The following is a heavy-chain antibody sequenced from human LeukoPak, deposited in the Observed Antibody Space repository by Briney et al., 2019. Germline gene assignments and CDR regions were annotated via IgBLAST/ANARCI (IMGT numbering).Heavy chain of an antibody. D-gene: IGHD5-12*01. V-gene: IGHV4-34*01. CDR2: INHSGST. Sequence: SETLSLTCAVYGGSIRGYYWSWIRQPPGQGLEWIGEINHSGSTNYNPSPKSRVTISVDTSKNQFSLKLSSVTAADTAVYYCARRQGYADDAFDIWGQGTMVTVSS. CDR3: ARRQGYADDAFDI. CDR1: GGSIRGYY. J-gene: IGHJ3*02.